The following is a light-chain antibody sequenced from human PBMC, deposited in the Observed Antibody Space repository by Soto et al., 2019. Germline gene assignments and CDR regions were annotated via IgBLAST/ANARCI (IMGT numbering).Light chain of an antibody. CDR3: QQYNTFST. Sequence: IQMTQSASTLSASVGNRVTIACRASQSISTWLAWYQQTPGKAPKLLIFDASTLQSGVPSRFSGSGSGTEFTLTISSLQPDDFATYYCQQYNTFSTFGQGTKVDIK. J-gene: IGKJ1*01. CDR1: QSISTW. V-gene: IGKV1-5*01. CDR2: DAS.